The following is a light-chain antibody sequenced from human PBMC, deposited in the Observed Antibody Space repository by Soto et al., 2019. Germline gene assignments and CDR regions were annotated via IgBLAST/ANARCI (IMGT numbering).Light chain of an antibody. CDR2: GTS. CDR3: QQYNTWPPT. V-gene: IGKV3D-15*01. Sequence: ERVMTQSPATLSVSPGERATLSCRASQSVRSDLAWYQQKPGQAPRLLIYGTSTRATAIPARFSGSGSATEFTLTISSLQSEDFAVYYCQQYNTWPPTFGQGTKVDIK. J-gene: IGKJ1*01. CDR1: QSVRSD.